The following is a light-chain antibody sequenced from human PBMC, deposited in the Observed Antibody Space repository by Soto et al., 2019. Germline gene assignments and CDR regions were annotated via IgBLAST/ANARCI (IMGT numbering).Light chain of an antibody. CDR2: DVS. CDR3: SSYTTSSTVV. CDR1: SSDLGPYKY. V-gene: IGLV2-14*01. J-gene: IGLJ3*02. Sequence: QSALTQPASVSGSPGQSITISCTGTSSDLGPYKYVSWYQQRPAKAPKLMIYDVSIRPSGVSSRFSGSKSGNTASLTISGLQADDEADYYCSSYTTSSTVVFGGGTKLTVL.